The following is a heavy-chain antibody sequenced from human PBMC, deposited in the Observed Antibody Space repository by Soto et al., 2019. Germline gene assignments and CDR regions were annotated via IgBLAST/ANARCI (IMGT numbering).Heavy chain of an antibody. Sequence: PGGSLRLCCAASGFTFSSYGMHWVRQAPGKGLEWVAVISYDGSNKYYADSVKGRFTISRDNSKNTLYLQMNSLRAEDTAVYYCAKEIARGYYYYYYGMDVWGQGTTVTVSS. V-gene: IGHV3-30*18. CDR3: AKEIARGYYYYYYGMDV. CDR2: ISYDGSNK. D-gene: IGHD1-26*01. CDR1: GFTFSSYG. J-gene: IGHJ6*02.